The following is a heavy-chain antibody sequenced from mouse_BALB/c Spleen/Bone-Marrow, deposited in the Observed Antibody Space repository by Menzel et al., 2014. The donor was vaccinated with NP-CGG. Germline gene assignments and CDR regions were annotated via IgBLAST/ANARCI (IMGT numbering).Heavy chain of an antibody. D-gene: IGHD2-1*01. V-gene: IGHV14-3*02. Sequence: EVQLQQSGAELAKPGASVKLSCTASGLNIKDTYMHWVKQRPEQGLEWIGRIDPANGNTKYDPKFQGKATITADTSSNTAYLQLSSLTSEDTAVYYCARYGNYCYAMDYWGQGTSVTVSS. CDR2: IDPANGNT. J-gene: IGHJ4*01. CDR3: ARYGNYCYAMDY. CDR1: GLNIKDTY.